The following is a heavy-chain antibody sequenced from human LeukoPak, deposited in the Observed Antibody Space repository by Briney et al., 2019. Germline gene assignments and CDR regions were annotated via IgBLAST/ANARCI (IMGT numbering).Heavy chain of an antibody. CDR3: ARWGESAREPSDIDY. CDR2: ISYDGSNK. Sequence: GRSLRLSCAASGFTFSSYAMHWVRQAPGKGLEWVAVISYDGSNKYYADSVKSRFTISRDNSKNTLYLQMNSLRAEDTAVYYCARWGESAREPSDIDYWGQGTLVTVSS. D-gene: IGHD1-26*01. J-gene: IGHJ4*02. CDR1: GFTFSSYA. V-gene: IGHV3-30-3*01.